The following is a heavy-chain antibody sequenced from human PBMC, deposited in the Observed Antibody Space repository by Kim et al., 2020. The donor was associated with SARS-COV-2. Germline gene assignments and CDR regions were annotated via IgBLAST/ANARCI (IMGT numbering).Heavy chain of an antibody. CDR2: I. V-gene: IGHV3-9*01. Sequence: IDYADSVQGRFTISRDNAKNSLFLQMNSLRTNDTAFYYCAKNSGYDYAFDSWGQGTLVTVSS. J-gene: IGHJ4*02. D-gene: IGHD5-12*01. CDR3: AKNSGYDYAFDS.